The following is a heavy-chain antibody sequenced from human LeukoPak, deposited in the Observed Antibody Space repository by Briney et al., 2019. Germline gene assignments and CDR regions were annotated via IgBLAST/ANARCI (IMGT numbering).Heavy chain of an antibody. Sequence: PGRSLRLSCAASGFTFSSYAMHWVRQAPGKGLEWVAVISYDGSNKYYADSVKGRFTISRDNSKNTLYLQMNSLRAEDTAVFYGVRDGEKSINRMVYSPLATGGQGT. CDR3: VRDGEKSINRMVYSPLAT. CDR1: GFTFSSYA. CDR2: ISYDGSNK. J-gene: IGHJ4*03. D-gene: IGHD2-8*01. V-gene: IGHV3-30-3*01.